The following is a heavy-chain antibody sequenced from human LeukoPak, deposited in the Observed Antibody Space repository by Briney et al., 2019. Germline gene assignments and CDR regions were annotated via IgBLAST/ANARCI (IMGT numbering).Heavy chain of an antibody. CDR3: ARSDSSGYYYFDY. Sequence: PGGSLRLSLAASGFTFSTYSMNWVRQAPGKGLEGVSYISRSGSTIYNADSVKGRFTISRDNAKNSLYLRMNSLREEDTAVYYCARSDSSGYYYFDYWGQGTLVTVSS. D-gene: IGHD3-22*01. CDR2: ISRSGSTI. J-gene: IGHJ4*02. V-gene: IGHV3-48*02. CDR1: GFTFSTYS.